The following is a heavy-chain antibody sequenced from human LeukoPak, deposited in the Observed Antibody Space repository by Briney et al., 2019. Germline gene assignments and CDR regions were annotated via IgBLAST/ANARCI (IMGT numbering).Heavy chain of an antibody. D-gene: IGHD3-10*01. J-gene: IGHJ4*02. Sequence: GGSLRLSCAASGFSFSTYSTHWVRPPPGKGLESVSAISSNGDITYYANSVKGRFTISRDNSKNTLYLQMGSLRAEDMAVYYCAREYYGGYVDYWGQGTLVTVSS. CDR2: ISSNGDIT. CDR3: AREYYGGYVDY. V-gene: IGHV3-64*01. CDR1: GFSFSTYS.